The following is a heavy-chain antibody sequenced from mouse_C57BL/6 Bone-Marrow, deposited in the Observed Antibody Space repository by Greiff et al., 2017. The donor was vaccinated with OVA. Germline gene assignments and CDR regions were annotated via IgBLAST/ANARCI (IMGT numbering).Heavy chain of an antibody. V-gene: IGHV1-63*01. J-gene: IGHJ1*03. CDR3: ARGGDGSTGDWYFDV. D-gene: IGHD1-1*01. CDR2: IYPGGGYT. Sequence: VQLQQSGAELVRPGTSVKMSCKASGYTFTNYWIGWAKQRPGHGLEWIGDIYPGGGYTNYNEKFKGKATLHADKSSSTAYMQCSSLTSEDSAIYYCARGGDGSTGDWYFDVWGTGTTVTVSS. CDR1: GYTFTNYW.